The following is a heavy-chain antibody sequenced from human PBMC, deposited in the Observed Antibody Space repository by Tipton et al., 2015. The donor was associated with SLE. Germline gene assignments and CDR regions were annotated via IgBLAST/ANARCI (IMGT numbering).Heavy chain of an antibody. J-gene: IGHJ4*02. CDR3: ARDSSYWGSVDY. Sequence: TLSLTCAVYGGSFSAYYWSWIRQPPGKGLEWIGEINHSGSANYNPSLKSRVTISVDTSKNQFSLKLSSVTAADTAVYYCARDSSYWGSVDYWGQGTLVTVSS. V-gene: IGHV4-34*01. D-gene: IGHD7-27*01. CDR2: INHSGSA. CDR1: GGSFSAYY.